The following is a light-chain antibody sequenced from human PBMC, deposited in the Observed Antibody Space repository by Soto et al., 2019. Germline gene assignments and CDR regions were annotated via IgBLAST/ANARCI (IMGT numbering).Light chain of an antibody. CDR2: DAS. J-gene: IGKJ5*01. CDR1: QSINRH. Sequence: ATVSLTTRERATLSCRASQSINRHLAWYRQKPGQAPRLLIYDASNRATGIPARFSGSGSGTDFTLTISSLEPEDFALYYCKTCATWPLITSGQRTRLEIK. V-gene: IGKV3-11*01. CDR3: KTCATWPLIT.